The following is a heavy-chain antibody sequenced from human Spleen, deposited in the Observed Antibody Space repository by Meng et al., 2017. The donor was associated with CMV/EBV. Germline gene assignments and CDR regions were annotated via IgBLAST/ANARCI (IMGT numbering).Heavy chain of an antibody. Sequence: QVQLQEWGAGLLKPSETLSLTCTVSGGSISSSSYYWGWIRQPPGKGLEWIGEINHSGSTNYNPSLKSRVTISVDTSKNQFSLKLSSVTAADTAVYYCAPRGYDWVWFDPWGQGTLVTVSS. CDR1: GGSISSSSYY. J-gene: IGHJ5*02. D-gene: IGHD3-16*01. CDR3: APRGYDWVWFDP. CDR2: INHSGST. V-gene: IGHV4-39*07.